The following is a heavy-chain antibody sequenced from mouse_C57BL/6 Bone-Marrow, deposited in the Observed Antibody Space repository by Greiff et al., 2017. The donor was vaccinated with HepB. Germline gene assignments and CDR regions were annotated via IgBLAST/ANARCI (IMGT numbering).Heavy chain of an antibody. J-gene: IGHJ3*01. Sequence: QVQLKESGAELVRPGTSVKMSCKASGYTFTNYWIGWAKQRPGHGLEWIGDIYPGGGYTNYNEKFKGKATLTADKSSSTAYMQFSSLTSEDSAIYYCAREVYGSSLAYWGQGTLVTVSA. CDR1: GYTFTNYW. D-gene: IGHD1-1*01. CDR2: IYPGGGYT. V-gene: IGHV1-63*01. CDR3: AREVYGSSLAY.